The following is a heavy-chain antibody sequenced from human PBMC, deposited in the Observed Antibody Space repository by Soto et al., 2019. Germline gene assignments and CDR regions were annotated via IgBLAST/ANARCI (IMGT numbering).Heavy chain of an antibody. D-gene: IGHD1-26*01. CDR3: AREMGVGVNYGMDV. CDR2: ISAYNGNT. J-gene: IGHJ6*02. CDR1: GYTFTSYG. V-gene: IGHV1-18*01. Sequence: ASVKVSCKSSGYTFTSYGISWVRQAPGQGLEWMGWISAYNGNTNYAQKLQGRVTMTTDTSTSTAYMELRSLRSDDTDVYYCAREMGVGVNYGMDVWGQGTTVTVSS.